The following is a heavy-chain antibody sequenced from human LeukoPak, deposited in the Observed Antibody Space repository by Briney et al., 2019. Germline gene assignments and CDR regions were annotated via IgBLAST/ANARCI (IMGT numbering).Heavy chain of an antibody. V-gene: IGHV3-30*02. D-gene: IGHD5-18*01. CDR1: GFTFSGYG. CDR3: AKRGGEYRYGPGRYFDY. Sequence: GGSLRLSCAASGFTFSGYGMHWVRQAPGKGLEWVAFIRYDGSNIYYADSVRGRFTISRDNSKNTLYLQMNSLRAEDTAVYYCAKRGGEYRYGPGRYFDYWDQGTLVTVSS. J-gene: IGHJ4*02. CDR2: IRYDGSNI.